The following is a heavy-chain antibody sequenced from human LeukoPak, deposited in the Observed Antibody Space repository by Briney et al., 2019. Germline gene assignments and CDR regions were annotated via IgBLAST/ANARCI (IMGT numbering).Heavy chain of an antibody. CDR2: IYYSGST. D-gene: IGHD3-9*01. V-gene: IGHV4-59*01. Sequence: SETLSLTCTVSGGSISSYYWSWIRQPPGKGLEWIGYIYYSGSTNYNPSLKGRVTISVDTSKNQFSLKLSSVTAADTAVYYCARFNRYFDWLFDYWGQGTLVTVSS. J-gene: IGHJ4*02. CDR3: ARFNRYFDWLFDY. CDR1: GGSISSYY.